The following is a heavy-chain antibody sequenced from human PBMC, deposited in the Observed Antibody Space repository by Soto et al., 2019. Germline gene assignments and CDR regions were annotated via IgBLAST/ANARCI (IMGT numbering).Heavy chain of an antibody. D-gene: IGHD6-19*01. CDR1: GFTFSTYW. CDR3: GGSSGWPGVYDY. CDR2: IKQDGTAQ. J-gene: IGHJ4*02. Sequence: EVQLVESGGGLVQPGESLRLSCAASGFTFSTYWMTWVRQAPGKGLEWVANIKQDGTAQYYVGSVKGRFTISRDNAKNSLCLQMNSLRAEDTAVYYCGGSSGWPGVYDYWGQGTLVAVSS. V-gene: IGHV3-7*05.